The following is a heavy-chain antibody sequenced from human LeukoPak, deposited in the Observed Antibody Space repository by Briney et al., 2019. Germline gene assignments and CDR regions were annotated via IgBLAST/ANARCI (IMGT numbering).Heavy chain of an antibody. J-gene: IGHJ4*02. Sequence: SETLSLTCTVSGDSISGTTSSWGWIRQPPGTGLEWIGTFYYRGSPYYNPSLTSRVTISVDTSKNQFSLSLSSVTAADAAVYYCARLEFCGGDRYSSARGVFFDYWGQGTLVTVSS. CDR2: FYYRGSP. D-gene: IGHD2-21*02. CDR1: GDSISGTTSS. CDR3: ARLEFCGGDRYSSARGVFFDY. V-gene: IGHV4-39*01.